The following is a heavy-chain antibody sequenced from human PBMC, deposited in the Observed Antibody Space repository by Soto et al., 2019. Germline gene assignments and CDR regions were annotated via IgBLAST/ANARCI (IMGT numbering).Heavy chain of an antibody. V-gene: IGHV3-73*01. Sequence: EVQLVESGGGLVQPGGSLKLSCAASGFTFSGSAMHWVRQASGKGLEWVGRIRSKANSYATAYAASVKGRFTISRDDSKNTAYLQMNSLKTEDTAVYYCTRAVAAAGTSQFDYWGQGTLVTVSS. CDR2: IRSKANSYAT. J-gene: IGHJ4*02. CDR1: GFTFSGSA. CDR3: TRAVAAAGTSQFDY. D-gene: IGHD6-13*01.